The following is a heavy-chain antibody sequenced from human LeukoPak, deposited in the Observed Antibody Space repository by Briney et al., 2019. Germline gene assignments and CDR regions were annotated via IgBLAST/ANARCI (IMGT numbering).Heavy chain of an antibody. CDR3: AREGSAYYYDSSGYYPFDY. CDR1: GYSFTSYW. J-gene: IGHJ4*02. V-gene: IGHV5-51*01. D-gene: IGHD3-22*01. Sequence: GESLKISCKGSGYSFTSYWIGWVRQMPGKGLEWMGTIYPGDSDTRYSPSFQGQVTISADKSISTAYLQWSSLKASDTAMYYCAREGSAYYYDSSGYYPFDYWGQGTLVTVSS. CDR2: IYPGDSDT.